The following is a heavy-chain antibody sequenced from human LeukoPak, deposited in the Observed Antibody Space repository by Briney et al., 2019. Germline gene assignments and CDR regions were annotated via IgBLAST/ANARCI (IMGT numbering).Heavy chain of an antibody. J-gene: IGHJ1*01. CDR1: GFTFSSYA. CDR3: ARGNDILTGSLDAEYFQH. Sequence: GGSLRLSCAASGFTFSSYAMHWVRQAPGKGVEWVAVISYDGSNKYYADSVKGRFTISRDNSKNTLYLQMNSLRAEDTAVYYCARGNDILTGSLDAEYFQHWGQGTLVTVSS. CDR2: ISYDGSNK. D-gene: IGHD3-9*01. V-gene: IGHV3-30-3*01.